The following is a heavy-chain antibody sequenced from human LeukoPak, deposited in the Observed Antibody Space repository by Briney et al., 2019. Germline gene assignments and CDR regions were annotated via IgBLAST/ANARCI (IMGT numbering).Heavy chain of an antibody. D-gene: IGHD6-13*01. CDR1: GGFIRDSGYY. V-gene: IGHV4-39*07. Sequence: PSETLSLTCTVSGGFIRDSGYYWGWIRQPPGKGLEWIGTVFYSGRTYYNSSLQSRVTISVDTSKNQFSLRLSSVTAADTAVYYCARHPEYSSSWYVMIPHYYYYYMDVWGKGTTVTVSS. CDR3: ARHPEYSSSWYVMIPHYYYYYMDV. CDR2: VFYSGRT. J-gene: IGHJ6*03.